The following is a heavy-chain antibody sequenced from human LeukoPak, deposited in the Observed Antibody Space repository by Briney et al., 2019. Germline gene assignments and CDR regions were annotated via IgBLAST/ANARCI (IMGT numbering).Heavy chain of an antibody. CDR3: ARVVDYGALSGY. CDR2: INPNSGGT. Sequence: ASVKVSCKASGYTFTGYYMHWVRQAPGQGLEWMGWINPNSGGTNYAQKLQGRVTMTTDTSTSTAYMELRSLRSDDTAVYYCARVVDYGALSGYWGQGTLVTVSS. CDR1: GYTFTGYY. V-gene: IGHV1-2*02. D-gene: IGHD4-17*01. J-gene: IGHJ4*02.